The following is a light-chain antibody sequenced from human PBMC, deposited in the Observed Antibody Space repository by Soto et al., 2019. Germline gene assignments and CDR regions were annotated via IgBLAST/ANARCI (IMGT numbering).Light chain of an antibody. Sequence: DIVMTQSPDSLAVSLGGRATINCKSSQSVLYSSNNKNYLAWYQQKPGQPPKLLIYWASTRESGVPDRFSGSGSGTDFTLTISSLQAEDVAVYYCQQYYSPWTFGQGTKVELK. CDR3: QQYYSPWT. CDR2: WAS. CDR1: QSVLYSSNNKNY. V-gene: IGKV4-1*01. J-gene: IGKJ1*01.